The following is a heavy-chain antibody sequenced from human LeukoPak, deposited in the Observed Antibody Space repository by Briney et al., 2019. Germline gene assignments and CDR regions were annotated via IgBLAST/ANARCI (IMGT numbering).Heavy chain of an antibody. CDR1: GGSISSSSYY. Sequence: SETLSLTCTVSGGSISSSSYYWGWIRQPPGEGLEWIGSIYYSGSTYYNPSLKSRVTISVDTSKNQFSLKLSSVTAADTAVYYCASEGGAYYYDSSGYYRNYINWFDPWGQGTLVTVSS. CDR3: ASEGGAYYYDSSGYYRNYINWFDP. CDR2: IYYSGST. D-gene: IGHD3-22*01. V-gene: IGHV4-39*01. J-gene: IGHJ5*02.